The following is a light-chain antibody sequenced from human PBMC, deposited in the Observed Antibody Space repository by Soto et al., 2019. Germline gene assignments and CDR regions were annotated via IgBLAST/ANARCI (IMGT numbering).Light chain of an antibody. CDR1: QSISSY. V-gene: IGKV1-39*01. CDR2: AAS. J-gene: IGKJ5*01. Sequence: DIQMSQSPSSLSASLGDRVTITCRASQSISSYLNWYQQKPGKAPKLLIYAASSLQSGVPSRFSGSGSGTDFTLTISSLQPEDFATYYCQQSYSTITFGQGTRLEI. CDR3: QQSYSTIT.